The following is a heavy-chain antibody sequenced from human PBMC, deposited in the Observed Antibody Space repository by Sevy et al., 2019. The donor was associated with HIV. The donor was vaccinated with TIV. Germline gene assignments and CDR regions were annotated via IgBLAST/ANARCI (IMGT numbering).Heavy chain of an antibody. CDR2: INGDGNSP. J-gene: IGHJ6*02. CDR1: GFTFSKYX. Sequence: GGSLRLSCEVSGFTFSKYXXXXXXXAPGKGLVWXXRINGDGNSPIYADSVQGRFTISRDNAKNTLFLQMNSLRAEDTGIYYCAREGVDFWSGPVDYYYGMDVWGQGTTVTVSS. D-gene: IGHD3-3*01. CDR3: AREGVDFWSGPVDYYYGMDV. V-gene: IGHV3-74*01.